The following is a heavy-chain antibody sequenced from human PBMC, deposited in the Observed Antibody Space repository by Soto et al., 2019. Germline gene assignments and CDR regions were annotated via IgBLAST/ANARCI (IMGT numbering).Heavy chain of an antibody. V-gene: IGHV3-30*03. D-gene: IGHD2-8*02. J-gene: IGHJ4*02. Sequence: QVQLVESGGGVVQPGRSLRLSCAASGFTVSSYGMHWVRKARGKGLEWVAVISRDGGTNYYADSVKGRLTISSNNSRNTLFLKMNSLRGDDMAVYYCTGEDASGYWGQGTLVTVAS. CDR3: TGEDASGY. CDR1: GFTVSSYG. CDR2: ISRDGGTN.